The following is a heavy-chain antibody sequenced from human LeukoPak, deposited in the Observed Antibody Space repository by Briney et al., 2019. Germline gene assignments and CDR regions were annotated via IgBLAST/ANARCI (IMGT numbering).Heavy chain of an antibody. CDR1: GFSVSTYE. J-gene: IGHJ4*02. CDR3: ARGRPEFFGSGTYLND. D-gene: IGHD3-10*01. Sequence: QPGGSLRLSCAASGFSVSTYEMNWVRQAPGKGLECGSYISSSVATISYADSVEGRFTISRDNAKNSLSLEMNSLRVEDTAVYYCARGRPEFFGSGTYLNDWGQGTLVTVSS. CDR2: ISSSVATI. V-gene: IGHV3-48*03.